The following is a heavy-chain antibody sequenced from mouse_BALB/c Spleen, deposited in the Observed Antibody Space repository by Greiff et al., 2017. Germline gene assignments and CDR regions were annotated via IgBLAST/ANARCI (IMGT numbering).Heavy chain of an antibody. V-gene: IGHV5-12-1*01. CDR3: ARQQPYAMDY. J-gene: IGHJ4*01. Sequence: EVQLVESGGGLVKPGGSLKLSCAASGFAFSSYDMSWVRQTPEKRLEWVAYISSGGGSTYYPDTVKGRFTISRDNAKNTLYLQMSSLKSEDTAMYYCARQQPYAMDYWGQGTSVTVSS. D-gene: IGHD6-1*01. CDR1: GFAFSSYD. CDR2: ISSGGGST.